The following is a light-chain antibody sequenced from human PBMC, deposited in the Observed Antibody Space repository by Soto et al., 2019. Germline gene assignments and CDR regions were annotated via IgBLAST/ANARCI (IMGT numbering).Light chain of an antibody. V-gene: IGKV3-15*01. CDR3: QQYNNWPLT. CDR1: QSVRTN. Sequence: ETMMTQSPATLSVSPGERATLSCRASQSVRTNLAWYQQEPGQAPRLLIYGASTRATGIPARFSGSGSGTEFTLTISSLQSEDFAVYYCQQYNNWPLTFGGGTKVDI. CDR2: GAS. J-gene: IGKJ4*01.